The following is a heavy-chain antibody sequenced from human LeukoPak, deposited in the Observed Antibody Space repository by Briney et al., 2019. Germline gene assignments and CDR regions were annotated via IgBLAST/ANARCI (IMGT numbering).Heavy chain of an antibody. Sequence: GGSLRLFCSASGFTFSCSSMNWVRQAPGEGLGGVSFINNVGSHIYYAGSVRGRFTISRDNAKNSLYLQMSSLRAEDTAVYYCTRDPTQYLRYGYFDYWGQGTLVTVSS. CDR3: TRDPTQYLRYGYFDY. CDR2: INNVGSHI. V-gene: IGHV3-21*01. J-gene: IGHJ4*02. CDR1: GFTFSCSS. D-gene: IGHD4-11*01.